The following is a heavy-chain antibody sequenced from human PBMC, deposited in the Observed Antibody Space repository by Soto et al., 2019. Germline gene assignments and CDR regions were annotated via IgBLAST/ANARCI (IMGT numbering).Heavy chain of an antibody. CDR2: IYPGDSDT. Sequence: DVQLVQSGAEVKKPGESLKTSCNGLGYSFSDYWIAWGRQMPGKGLEWMGIIYPGDSDTRYSPSFQGQVTISGDKSINTDDVQWSSLKASDTAMYDCAGVWGSGWYSDHWGQGTRVTGSS. CDR3: AGVWGSGWYSDH. J-gene: IGHJ4*02. V-gene: IGHV5-51*01. D-gene: IGHD6-19*01. CDR1: GYSFSDYW.